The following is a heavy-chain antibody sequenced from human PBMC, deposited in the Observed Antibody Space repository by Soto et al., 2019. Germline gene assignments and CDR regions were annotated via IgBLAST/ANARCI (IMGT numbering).Heavy chain of an antibody. Sequence: SETLSLTCAVYGGSFSGYYWSWIRQPPGKGLEGIGEINHSGSTNYNPSLKSRVTISVDTSKNQFSLKLSSVTAADTAVYYCAIGSCYYYKFDYWGQGTLVTVSS. CDR3: AIGSCYYYKFDY. V-gene: IGHV4-34*01. D-gene: IGHD3-22*01. J-gene: IGHJ4*02. CDR2: INHSGST. CDR1: GGSFSGYY.